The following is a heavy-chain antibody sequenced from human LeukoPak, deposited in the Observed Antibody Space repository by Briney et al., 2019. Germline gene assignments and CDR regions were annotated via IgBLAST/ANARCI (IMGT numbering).Heavy chain of an antibody. Sequence: GGSLRLSCAASGFTFSSYAMSWVRQAPGKGLEWVSYISSSGSTIYYADSVKGRFTISRDNAKNSLYLQMNSLRAEDTAVYYCARDMSFNLWFGELEYWGQGTLVTVSS. CDR2: ISSSGSTI. CDR1: GFTFSSYA. D-gene: IGHD3-10*01. J-gene: IGHJ4*02. CDR3: ARDMSFNLWFGELEY. V-gene: IGHV3-48*03.